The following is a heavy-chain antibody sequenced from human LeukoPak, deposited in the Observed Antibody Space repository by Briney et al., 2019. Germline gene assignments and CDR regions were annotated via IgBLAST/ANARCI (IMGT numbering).Heavy chain of an antibody. CDR3: ARASTIDY. D-gene: IGHD2-2*01. V-gene: IGHV3-7*01. Sequence: GGAVRLSCAASGFTFTSYGMTWVRRAPGKGLEWVANIKQDGSEKYYVDSVKGRFTISRDNAKNSLYLQMNSLRAEDTAVYYCARASTIDYWGQGTLVTVSS. CDR1: GFTFTSYG. CDR2: IKQDGSEK. J-gene: IGHJ4*02.